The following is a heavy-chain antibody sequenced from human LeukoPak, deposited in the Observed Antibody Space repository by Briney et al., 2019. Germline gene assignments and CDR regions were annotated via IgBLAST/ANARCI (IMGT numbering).Heavy chain of an antibody. CDR1: GGTFSSYA. CDR3: ARKKSWGSGRDAFDI. J-gene: IGHJ3*02. CDR2: IIPIFGTA. V-gene: IGHV1-69*06. D-gene: IGHD3-10*01. Sequence: ASVKVSCKASGGTFSSYAISWVRQAPGRGLEWMGGIIPIFGTANYAQKFQGRVTITADKSTSTAYMELSSLRSEDTAVYYCARKKSWGSGRDAFDIWGQGTVVTVSS.